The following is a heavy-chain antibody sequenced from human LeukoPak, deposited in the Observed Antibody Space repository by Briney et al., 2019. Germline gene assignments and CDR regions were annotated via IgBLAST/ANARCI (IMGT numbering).Heavy chain of an antibody. CDR2: IRSKAYGGTT. Sequence: KTGGSLRLSCTASGFTFGDYAMSWFRQAPGKGLEWVGFIRSKAYGGTTEYAASVKGRFTISRDDSKSIAYLQMNSLKTEDTAVYYCTRAYYDSSASVFSPANWYFDLWGRGTLVTVSS. CDR1: GFTFGDYA. D-gene: IGHD3-22*01. CDR3: TRAYYDSSASVFSPANWYFDL. V-gene: IGHV3-49*05. J-gene: IGHJ2*01.